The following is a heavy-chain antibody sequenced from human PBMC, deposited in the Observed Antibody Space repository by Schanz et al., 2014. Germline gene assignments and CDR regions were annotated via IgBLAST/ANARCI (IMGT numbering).Heavy chain of an antibody. D-gene: IGHD2-21*02. Sequence: EVQLLESGGGLVQPGGSLRLSCAASGFGFSSYSMNWVRQAPGRGLEWVSIISGSGGNTYYADAVRGRFTISRDNSRSTMYLQMNSLRAEDTAVYFCAKDLGVDCGDGCFNWYFDLWGRGTLVTGSS. CDR1: GFGFSSYS. J-gene: IGHJ2*01. V-gene: IGHV3-23*01. CDR2: ISGSGGNT. CDR3: AKDLGVDCGDGCFNWYFDL.